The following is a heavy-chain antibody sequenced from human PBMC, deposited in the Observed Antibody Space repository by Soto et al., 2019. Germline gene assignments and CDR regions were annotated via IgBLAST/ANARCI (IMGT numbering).Heavy chain of an antibody. D-gene: IGHD3-10*01. V-gene: IGHV3-23*01. Sequence: GGSLRLSCAASGCPFSSSAMSWVRQAPGKRLEWVSAISGSGGSPYYADSVKGRFTISRDNYKKTLYLQMNSLRAEDTAVYYCALDYYGSGSYPNDAFDIWGQGTMVTVSS. CDR1: GCPFSSSA. CDR2: ISGSGGSP. J-gene: IGHJ3*02. CDR3: ALDYYGSGSYPNDAFDI.